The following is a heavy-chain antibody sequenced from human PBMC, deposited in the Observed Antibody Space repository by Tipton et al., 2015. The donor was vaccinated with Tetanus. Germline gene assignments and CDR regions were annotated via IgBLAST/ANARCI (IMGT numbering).Heavy chain of an antibody. CDR2: IYYSGST. CDR1: GGSISSYY. J-gene: IGHJ6*02. D-gene: IGHD1-1*01. Sequence: LRLSCTVSGGSISSYYWSWIRQPPGKGLEWIGYIYYSGSTNYNPSLKSRVTISVDTSKDQFSLKLSSVTAADTAVYYCARARVQRDYYYGMDVWGQGTTVTVSS. V-gene: IGHV4-59*01. CDR3: ARARVQRDYYYGMDV.